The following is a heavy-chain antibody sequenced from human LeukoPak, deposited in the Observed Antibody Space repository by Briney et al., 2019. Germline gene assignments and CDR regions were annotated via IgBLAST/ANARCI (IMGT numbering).Heavy chain of an antibody. CDR3: ASDLRSSSGHNY. J-gene: IGHJ4*02. D-gene: IGHD3-22*01. Sequence: GGSLRLSCAASGFTFSSYWMHWVRQASGKGLVWVSRINSDGSGTTYADSVKGRFTISRDNAKNTLYLQMNSLRAEDTAVYYCASDLRSSSGHNYWGQGTLVTVSS. CDR2: INSDGSGT. V-gene: IGHV3-74*01. CDR1: GFTFSSYW.